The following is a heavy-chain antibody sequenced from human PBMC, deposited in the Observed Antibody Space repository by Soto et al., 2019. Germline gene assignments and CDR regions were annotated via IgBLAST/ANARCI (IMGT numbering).Heavy chain of an antibody. V-gene: IGHV4-34*01. Sequence: SETLSLTCAVYGGSFSGYYWSWIRQPPGKGLEWIGEINHSGSTNYNPSLKSRVTISVDTSKNQFSLKLSSVTAADTAVYYCARLVAARPVYYYYYMDVWGKGTTVTVSS. D-gene: IGHD6-6*01. CDR2: INHSGST. CDR3: ARLVAARPVYYYYYMDV. J-gene: IGHJ6*03. CDR1: GGSFSGYY.